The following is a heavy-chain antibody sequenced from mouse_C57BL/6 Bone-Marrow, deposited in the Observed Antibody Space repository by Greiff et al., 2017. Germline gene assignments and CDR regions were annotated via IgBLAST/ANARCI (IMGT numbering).Heavy chain of an antibody. V-gene: IGHV1-22*01. CDR3: ARDYYGSYYFDY. CDR2: INPNNGGT. Sequence: VQLKQSGPELVKPGASVKMSCKASGYTFTDYNMHWVKQSHGKSLEWIGYINPNNGGTSYNQKFKGKATLTVNKSSSTAYMELRSLTSEDSAVYYCARDYYGSYYFDYWCQGTTLTVSS. J-gene: IGHJ2*01. D-gene: IGHD1-1*01. CDR1: GYTFTDYN.